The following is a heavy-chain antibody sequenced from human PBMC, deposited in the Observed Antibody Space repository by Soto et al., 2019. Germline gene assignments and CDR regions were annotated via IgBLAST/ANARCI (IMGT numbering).Heavy chain of an antibody. D-gene: IGHD3-9*01. CDR1: GGSFSGYY. CDR3: ARGRDILTGYYRGYYYYGMDV. Sequence: KPSETLSLTCAVYGGSFSGYYWSWIRQLPGKGLEWIGEINHSGSTNYNPSLKSRVTISVDTSKSQFSLKLSSVTAADTAVYYCARGRDILTGYYRGYYYYGMDVWGQGTTVTVSS. CDR2: INHSGST. V-gene: IGHV4-34*01. J-gene: IGHJ6*02.